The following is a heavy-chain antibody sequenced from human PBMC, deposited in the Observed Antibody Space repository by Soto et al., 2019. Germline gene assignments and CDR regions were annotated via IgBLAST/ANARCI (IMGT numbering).Heavy chain of an antibody. CDR3: AKHTYSDFWPGHYYYLDF. CDR2: INAGGGNT. CDR1: RFTFNTFA. V-gene: IGHV3-23*01. Sequence: WGSLRLSCVTSRFTFNTFAISCVRHSPFEWREWVSAINAGGGNTHYADSVKGRFTISRDNSKNTLYLQMDSLRAEDTAVYYCAKHTYSDFWPGHYYYLDFWGQGTLVTVSS. J-gene: IGHJ4*02. D-gene: IGHD3-3*01.